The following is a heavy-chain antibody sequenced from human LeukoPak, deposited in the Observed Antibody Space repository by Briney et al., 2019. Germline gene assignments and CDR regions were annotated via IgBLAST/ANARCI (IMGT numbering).Heavy chain of an antibody. J-gene: IGHJ4*02. V-gene: IGHV3-21*01. D-gene: IGHD3-22*01. CDR2: ISSSSSYI. CDR3: AKDPTHYRVWDYYETIGLSY. CDR1: GFTFSSYS. Sequence: GSLRLSCAASGFTFSSYSMNWVRQAPGKGLEWVSSISSSSSYIYYADSVKGRFTISRDNSKNTLNLQMNSLRAEDTAVYYCAKDPTHYRVWDYYETIGLSYWGQGTLVTVSS.